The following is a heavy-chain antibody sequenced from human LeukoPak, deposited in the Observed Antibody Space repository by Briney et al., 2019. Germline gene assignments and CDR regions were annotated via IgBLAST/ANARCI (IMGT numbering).Heavy chain of an antibody. Sequence: SVKVSCKASGATFSSYAISWVRQAPGQGREWMGGIIPIFGTANYAQKFQGRVTITADESTSTAYMELSSLRSEDTAVYYCARCSSTSWNNWFDPWGQGTLVTVSS. J-gene: IGHJ5*02. CDR2: IIPIFGTA. D-gene: IGHD2-2*01. CDR1: GATFSSYA. V-gene: IGHV1-69*01. CDR3: ARCSSTSWNNWFDP.